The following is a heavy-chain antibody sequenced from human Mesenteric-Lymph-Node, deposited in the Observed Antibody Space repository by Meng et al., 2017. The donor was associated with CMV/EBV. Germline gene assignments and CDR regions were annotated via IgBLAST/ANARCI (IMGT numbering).Heavy chain of an antibody. Sequence: TCSSYAISWVRQAPGQGLEWMGGIIPIFGTANYAQKFQGRVTITADKSTSTAYMELSSLRSEDTAVYYCARAGSGSYFEAEFYYFDYWGQGTLVTVSS. CDR3: ARAGSGSYFEAEFYYFDY. CDR1: TCSSYA. CDR2: IIPIFGTA. J-gene: IGHJ4*02. V-gene: IGHV1-69*06. D-gene: IGHD3-10*01.